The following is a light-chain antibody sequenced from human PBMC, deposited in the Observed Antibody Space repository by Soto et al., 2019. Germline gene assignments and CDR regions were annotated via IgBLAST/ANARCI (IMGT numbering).Light chain of an antibody. J-gene: IGKJ4*01. V-gene: IGKV3-20*01. CDR2: GAS. CDR1: QSVSNNY. Sequence: EIVLTQSPGTLSWSPVERATLSCRASQSVSNNYLAWYQQKPGQAPRLLISGASSRATGIPDRFNGSGSGTDFTLTISRLEPEDFAVYYCQQYGSSPLTFGGGTKVEIK. CDR3: QQYGSSPLT.